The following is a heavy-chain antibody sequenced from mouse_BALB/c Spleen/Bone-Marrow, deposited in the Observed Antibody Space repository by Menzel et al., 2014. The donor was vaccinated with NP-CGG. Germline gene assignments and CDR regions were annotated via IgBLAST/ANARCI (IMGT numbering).Heavy chain of an antibody. CDR2: ISSGSSTI. D-gene: IGHD2-1*01. Sequence: EVQGVQSGGGLVQPGGSRKLSCAASGFTFSSFGMHWVRQAPDKGLEWVAYISSGSSTIYYADKVKGRFTISRDNPKNSLFLQMTNLRYEDAAMYYCARREDGNYNCDYWGQGTTLTVSS. V-gene: IGHV5-17*02. J-gene: IGHJ2*01. CDR3: ARREDGNYNCDY. CDR1: GFTFSSFG.